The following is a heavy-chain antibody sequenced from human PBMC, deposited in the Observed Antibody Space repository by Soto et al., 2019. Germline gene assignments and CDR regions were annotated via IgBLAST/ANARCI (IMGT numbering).Heavy chain of an antibody. D-gene: IGHD2-2*01. Sequence: GGSLRLSCVASAFTFNYFPMHWVRQAPGKGLQWLASITTTSTYKYYADSVKGRFSISRDNAKNSLYLELTNLRSEDTAVYYCAREKCSSTSCNHGMDVWGLGTTVTVSS. J-gene: IGHJ6*02. CDR3: AREKCSSTSCNHGMDV. V-gene: IGHV3-21*01. CDR2: ITTTSTYK. CDR1: AFTFNYFP.